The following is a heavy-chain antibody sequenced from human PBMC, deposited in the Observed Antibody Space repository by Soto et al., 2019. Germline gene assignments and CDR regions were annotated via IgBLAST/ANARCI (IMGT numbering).Heavy chain of an antibody. CDR2: VFYSGST. J-gene: IGHJ6*03. V-gene: IGHV4-59*08. CDR1: GGSISSYY. Sequence: SETLSLTCTVSGGSISSYYWSWIRQPPGKGMEWIGYVFYSGSTNYNPSLRSRVLISVDTSKNQFSLKLRSVTAADTAVYYCARQDGYYYYMDVWRKGTTVTVSS. CDR3: ARQDGYYYYMDV.